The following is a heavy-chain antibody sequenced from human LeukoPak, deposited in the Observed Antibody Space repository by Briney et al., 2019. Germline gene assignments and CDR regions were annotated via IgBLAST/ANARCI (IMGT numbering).Heavy chain of an antibody. CDR1: GFTVSSNY. CDR2: IYSGGST. Sequence: GGSLRLSCAASGFTVSSNYMSWVRQAPGKGLEWVSVIYSGGSTYYADSVKGRFTISRDNSKNTLYLQMNSLRAEDAAVYYCAKELEEQWLVDWGQGTLVTVSS. CDR3: AKELEEQWLVD. J-gene: IGHJ4*02. V-gene: IGHV3-53*01. D-gene: IGHD6-19*01.